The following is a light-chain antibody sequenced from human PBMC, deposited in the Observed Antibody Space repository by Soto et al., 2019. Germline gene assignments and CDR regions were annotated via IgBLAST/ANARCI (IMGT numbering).Light chain of an antibody. V-gene: IGLV2-14*03. CDR1: SGDIGLYNF. CDR3: CSYTSSTAYV. Sequence: QSVLTQPASGSGSPGQSITISCTGNSGDIGLYNFVSWYQQHPGRAPKLMIYDVNNRPSGVSDRFSGSKSGNTASLTISGLQAEDEADYYCCSYTSSTAYVFGSGTKVTVL. CDR2: DVN. J-gene: IGLJ1*01.